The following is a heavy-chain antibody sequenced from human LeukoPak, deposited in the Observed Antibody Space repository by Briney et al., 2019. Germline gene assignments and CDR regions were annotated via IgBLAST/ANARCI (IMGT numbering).Heavy chain of an antibody. V-gene: IGHV3-30*02. J-gene: IGHJ4*02. D-gene: IGHD6-13*01. Sequence: GGSLRLSCAASGFTFSTYGMHWVRQAPGKGLEWVSFIRYVGINKYYADSVKGRFTISRDNSKNTLYLQMNSLRAEDTAVYYCARQQLVRYYFDYWGQGTLVTVSS. CDR1: GFTFSTYG. CDR3: ARQQLVRYYFDY. CDR2: IRYVGINK.